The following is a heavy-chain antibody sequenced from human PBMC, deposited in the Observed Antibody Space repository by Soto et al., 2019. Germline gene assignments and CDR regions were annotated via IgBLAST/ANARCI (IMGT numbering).Heavy chain of an antibody. J-gene: IGHJ5*02. Sequence: GGSLRLSCAASGFTFDDYTMHWVRQAPGKGLEWVSLISWDGGSTYYADSVKGRFTISRDNSKNSLYLQMNSLRTEDTALYYCAKGTIAAAGTGRYNWFDPWGQGTLVTVSS. V-gene: IGHV3-43*01. CDR2: ISWDGGST. D-gene: IGHD6-13*01. CDR1: GFTFDDYT. CDR3: AKGTIAAAGTGRYNWFDP.